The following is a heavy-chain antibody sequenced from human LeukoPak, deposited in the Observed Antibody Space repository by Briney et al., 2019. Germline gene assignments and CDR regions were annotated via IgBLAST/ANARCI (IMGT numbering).Heavy chain of an antibody. Sequence: GGSLRLSCAAPGVTFSGYSVNWVRQAPGKGLEWVSVITATSRHIYYADSVKGRFTISRDNAKNSLYLQMNSLRVEDTALYYCARVRSVGGNPHAFNIWGQGTMVTVPS. V-gene: IGHV3-21*01. D-gene: IGHD4-23*01. J-gene: IGHJ3*02. CDR2: ITATSRHI. CDR1: GVTFSGYS. CDR3: ARVRSVGGNPHAFNI.